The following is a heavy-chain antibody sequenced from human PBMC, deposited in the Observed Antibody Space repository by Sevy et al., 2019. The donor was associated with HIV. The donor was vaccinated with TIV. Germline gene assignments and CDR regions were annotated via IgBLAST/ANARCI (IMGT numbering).Heavy chain of an antibody. J-gene: IGHJ4*02. D-gene: IGHD6-13*01. CDR3: AKDSSSWYGVFYFDY. V-gene: IGHV3-43*01. CDR2: ISWDGGST. CDR1: GFTFDHYT. Sequence: GGSLRLSCAASGFTFDHYTMHWVRQAPGKGLEWVSLISWDGGSTYYADSVKGRFTISRDNSKNSLYLQMNSLRTEDTALYYCAKDSSSWYGVFYFDYWGQGTLVTVSS.